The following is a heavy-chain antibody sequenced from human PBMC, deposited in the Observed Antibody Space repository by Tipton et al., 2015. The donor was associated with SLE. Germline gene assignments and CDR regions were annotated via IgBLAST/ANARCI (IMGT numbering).Heavy chain of an antibody. CDR1: GTSISSGAYY. D-gene: IGHD3-10*01. Sequence: TLSLTCSVSGTSISSGAYYWTWVRQRPGATLEWIGYIYYTGTTNSNPSLRSRLTISRDTSTNQFSLTLSSVTVADTAVYYCARMTYGSGRYYDFDYWGQGTLVTVSS. CDR3: ARMTYGSGRYYDFDY. V-gene: IGHV4-30-4*01. CDR2: IYYTGTT. J-gene: IGHJ4*02.